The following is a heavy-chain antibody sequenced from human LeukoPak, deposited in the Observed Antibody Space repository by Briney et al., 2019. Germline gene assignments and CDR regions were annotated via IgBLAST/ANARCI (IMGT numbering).Heavy chain of an antibody. D-gene: IGHD5-12*01. V-gene: IGHV3-64*02. Sequence: GGSLRLSCAASGFSFSTHGIHWVRQAPGMGLEYVSAISSNGASKYYADSVKGRFTISRDTSKNTLFLQMNSLRAEDTAIYYCAKGAYDYIEIGYFDSWGQGTLVTVSS. CDR2: ISSNGASK. CDR3: AKGAYDYIEIGYFDS. J-gene: IGHJ4*02. CDR1: GFSFSTHG.